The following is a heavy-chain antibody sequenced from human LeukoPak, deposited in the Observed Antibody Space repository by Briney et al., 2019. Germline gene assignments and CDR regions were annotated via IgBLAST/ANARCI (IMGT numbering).Heavy chain of an antibody. Sequence: SPTLSLTFAIFGDSVSSNSGAWNWIRQSPSRGLEWLGRAYYRSQWYNDYAFSVKGRIAINADTSKNHFSLQLNSVTPEDTAVYYCAREEAGTYGFQYWGQGTLVTVSS. CDR3: AREEAGTYGFQY. J-gene: IGHJ4*02. CDR2: AYYRSQWYN. CDR1: GDSVSSNSGA. V-gene: IGHV6-1*01. D-gene: IGHD3-10*01.